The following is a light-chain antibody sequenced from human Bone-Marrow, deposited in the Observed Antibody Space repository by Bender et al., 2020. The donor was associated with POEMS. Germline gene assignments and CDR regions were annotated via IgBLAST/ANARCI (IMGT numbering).Light chain of an antibody. CDR1: SIDIGNSNY. J-gene: IGLJ1*01. CDR2: EVS. CDR3: CSYAGDNTWV. Sequence: QSALTQPPSASGSPGQSVTISCTGTSIDIGNSNYVSWYQQHPGKAPKVIIYEVSQRPSGVPDRFSGSKSGNTASLTIFGLQAEDEADYYCCSYAGDNTWVFGTGTMVTVL. V-gene: IGLV2-8*01.